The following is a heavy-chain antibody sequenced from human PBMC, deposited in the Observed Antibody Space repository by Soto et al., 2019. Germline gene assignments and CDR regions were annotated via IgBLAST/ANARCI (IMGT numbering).Heavy chain of an antibody. CDR2: ISSSSSYI. CDR3: ASWYYYDSSGYRDY. D-gene: IGHD3-22*01. J-gene: IGHJ4*02. CDR1: GFTFSSYS. V-gene: IGHV3-21*01. Sequence: EVQLVESGGGLVKPGGSLRLSCAASGFTFSSYSMNWVRQAPGKGLEWVSSISSSSSYIYYADSVKGRFTISRDNAKNSLYLQMNSLRAEYTDVYYCASWYYYDSSGYRDYWGPGTLVTVSS.